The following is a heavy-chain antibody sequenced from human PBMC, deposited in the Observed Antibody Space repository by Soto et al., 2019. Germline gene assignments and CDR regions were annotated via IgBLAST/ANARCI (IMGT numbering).Heavy chain of an antibody. Sequence: PGGSLRLSXAASGFTFSTYWMSWVRQAPGKGLEWVGNIKQDGRGENYVDSVKGRFTISRDNANHSLYLQMNSLRAEDTAVYYCARDRGPPRYLYYGMDVWGQGTTVTVSS. CDR2: IKQDGRGE. D-gene: IGHD3-10*01. J-gene: IGHJ6*02. CDR3: ARDRGPPRYLYYGMDV. CDR1: GFTFSTYW. V-gene: IGHV3-7*01.